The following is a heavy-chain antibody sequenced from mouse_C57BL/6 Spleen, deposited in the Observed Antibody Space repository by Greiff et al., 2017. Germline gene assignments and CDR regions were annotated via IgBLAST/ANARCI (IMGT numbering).Heavy chain of an antibody. CDR3: ARSGYSNYRYWYFDV. Sequence: VQLQQSGPELVKPGASVKIPCKASGYTFTDYNMDWVKQSHGKSLEWIGDINPNNGGTIYNQKFKGKATLTVDKSSSTAYMELRSLTSEDTAVYYCARSGYSNYRYWYFDVWGTGTTVTVSS. J-gene: IGHJ1*03. V-gene: IGHV1-18*01. CDR2: INPNNGGT. D-gene: IGHD2-5*01. CDR1: GYTFTDYN.